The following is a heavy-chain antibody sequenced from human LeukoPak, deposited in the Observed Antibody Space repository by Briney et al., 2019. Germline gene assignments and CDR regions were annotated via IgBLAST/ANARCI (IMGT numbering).Heavy chain of an antibody. CDR2: ISTAGGDA. CDR3: ARDFCTGAGCYRALGS. V-gene: IGHV1-18*01. CDR1: GYTFTSYG. J-gene: IGHJ5*02. Sequence: GASVKVSCKASGYTFTSYGISWVRQAPGRGLEWMAWISTAGGDAIYTHQLHDRLTVTRDTSTSTVYMELRSLISDDTALYYCARDFCTGAGCYRALGSWGQGALVTVSS. D-gene: IGHD2-15*01.